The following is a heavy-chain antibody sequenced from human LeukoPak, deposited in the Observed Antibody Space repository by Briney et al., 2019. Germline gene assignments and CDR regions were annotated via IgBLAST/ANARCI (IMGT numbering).Heavy chain of an antibody. D-gene: IGHD4-23*01. J-gene: IGHJ4*02. CDR3: ARGLKFVDYGGHPVGY. V-gene: IGHV4-31*03. CDR1: GGSISSSGYY. Sequence: SETLSLTCTVSGGSISSSGYYWGWIRQHPGKGLEWIGYIYYSGSTYYNPSLKSRVTISVDTSKNQFSLKLSSVTAADTAVYYCARGLKFVDYGGHPVGYWGQGTLVTVSS. CDR2: IYYSGST.